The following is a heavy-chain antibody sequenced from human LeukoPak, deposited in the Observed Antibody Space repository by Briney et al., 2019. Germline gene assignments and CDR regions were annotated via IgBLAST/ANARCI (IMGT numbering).Heavy chain of an antibody. CDR3: ARGRWGSGYYYGMDV. CDR1: GGSISSGGYS. Sequence: MTSETLSLTCAVSGGSISSGGYSWSWIRQPPGKGLEWIGYIYHSGSTYYNPSLKSRVTISVDRSKNQFSLKLSSVTAADTAVYYCARGRWGSGYYYGMDVWGQGTTVTVSS. D-gene: IGHD2-15*01. V-gene: IGHV4-30-2*01. J-gene: IGHJ6*02. CDR2: IYHSGST.